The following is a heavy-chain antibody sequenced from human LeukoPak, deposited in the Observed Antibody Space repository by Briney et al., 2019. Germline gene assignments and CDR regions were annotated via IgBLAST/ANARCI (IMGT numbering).Heavy chain of an antibody. D-gene: IGHD2-21*02. CDR1: GGTFSNYA. V-gene: IGHV1-69*06. CDR2: VIPIFSTA. Sequence: GASVKVSCKASGGTFSNYAIGWVRQAPGQGLEWMGGVIPIFSTANYAQKFQGRVTITADKSTSTAYMELSSLRSEDTAVYYCASSYCGGDCYSKPVDYWGQGTLVTVSS. CDR3: ASSYCGGDCYSKPVDY. J-gene: IGHJ4*02.